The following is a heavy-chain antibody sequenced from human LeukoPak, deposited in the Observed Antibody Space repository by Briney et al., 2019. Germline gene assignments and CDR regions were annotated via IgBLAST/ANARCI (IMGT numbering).Heavy chain of an antibody. CDR1: GGSISSGDYY. V-gene: IGHV4-30-4*01. D-gene: IGHD3-10*01. CDR3: ARWVDHGEYLDY. Sequence: PSETLSLTCTVSGGSISSGDYYWSWIRQPPGKGLEWIGYIYYSGSTYYNPSLKSRVTISVDTSKNQFSLKLSSVTAADTAVYYCARWVDHGEYLDYWGQGTLVTVSS. J-gene: IGHJ4*02. CDR2: IYYSGST.